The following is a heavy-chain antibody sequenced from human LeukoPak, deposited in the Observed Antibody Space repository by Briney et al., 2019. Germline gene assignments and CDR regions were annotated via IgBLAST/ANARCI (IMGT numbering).Heavy chain of an antibody. CDR3: ARTMYYYDSSGYSNTFDY. Sequence: ASVKVSCKACGYTFTGYYMHWVRQAPGQGLEGMGWINPNSGGTNYAQKFQGRVTMTRDTSISTAYMELRRLRSADTAVYYCARTMYYYDSSGYSNTFDYWGQGTLVTVSS. V-gene: IGHV1-2*02. J-gene: IGHJ4*02. CDR2: INPNSGGT. D-gene: IGHD3-22*01. CDR1: GYTFTGYY.